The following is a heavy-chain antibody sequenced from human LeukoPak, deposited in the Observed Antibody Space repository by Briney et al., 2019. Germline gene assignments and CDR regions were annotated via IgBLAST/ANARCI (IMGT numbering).Heavy chain of an antibody. V-gene: IGHV3-30*02. CDR3: TREMGGYQLLKNFDF. D-gene: IGHD2-2*01. Sequence: GGSLRLSCAASGFTFSGYVMHWVRQAPGKGPEWVAYIPYDGYIKVYADSVNGRFVISRDESKGTLSLQMNSLRSDDTAVYYCTREMGGYQLLKNFDFWGQGALVTVSS. CDR2: IPYDGYIK. J-gene: IGHJ4*02. CDR1: GFTFSGYV.